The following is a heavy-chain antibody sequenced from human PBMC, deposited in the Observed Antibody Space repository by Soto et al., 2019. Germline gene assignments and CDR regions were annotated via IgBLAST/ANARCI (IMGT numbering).Heavy chain of an antibody. Sequence: LGESLKISCQGSGYNFVTYWIGCGRQVPGKGLEWMGIIYGGDSDTRYSPSFQGQVTISVDRSISTAYLQWSSLKASDSAIYYCERVPDQLPTDYWGPGTLVTVSS. V-gene: IGHV5-51*01. J-gene: IGHJ4*02. CDR2: IYGGDSDT. CDR3: ERVPDQLPTDY. D-gene: IGHD2-2*01. CDR1: GYNFVTYW.